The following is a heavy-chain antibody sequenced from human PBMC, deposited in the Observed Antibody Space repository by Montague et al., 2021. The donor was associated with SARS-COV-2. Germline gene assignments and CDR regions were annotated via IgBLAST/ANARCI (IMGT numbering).Heavy chain of an antibody. J-gene: IGHJ4*02. V-gene: IGHV4-4*02. Sequence: SETLSLTCTVSGDSISNSNWWTWVRQSPGRVLEWIGEIFRSGGSNYNPSHKSRVTRSVDMSRNQFSLSLSNVTAADTAIYYCVRGGTMTVVVFDYWGQGTLVTVSS. CDR1: GDSISNSNW. CDR3: VRGGTMTVVVFDY. D-gene: IGHD3-22*01. CDR2: IFRSGGS.